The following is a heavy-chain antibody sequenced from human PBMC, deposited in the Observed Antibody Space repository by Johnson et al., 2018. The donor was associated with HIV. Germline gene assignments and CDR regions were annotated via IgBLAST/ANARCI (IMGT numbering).Heavy chain of an antibody. J-gene: IGHJ3*02. CDR1: GYTFSNYW. V-gene: IGHV3-7*01. CDR2: INQDGSDK. CDR3: ARDEPTDDAFDI. Sequence: VQLVESGGGLVQPGGSLRLSCVVSGYTFSNYWMSWVRQAPGKGLEWVANINQDGSDKYYADSVKGRFTISRDNSKNTLYLQMNSLRAEDTAVYYCARDEPTDDAFDIWGQGTMVTVSS.